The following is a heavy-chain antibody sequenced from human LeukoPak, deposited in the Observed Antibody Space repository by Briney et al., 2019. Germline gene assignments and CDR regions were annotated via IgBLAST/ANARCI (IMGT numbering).Heavy chain of an antibody. CDR2: ISGSGGST. Sequence: GSLRLSCAASGFTFSSYGMSWVRQAPGKGLEWVSAISGSGGSTYYADSVKGRFTISRDNSKNTLYLQMNSLRAEDTAVYYCTRSYDSSGGDYWGQGTLVTVSS. CDR1: GFTFSSYG. V-gene: IGHV3-23*01. D-gene: IGHD3-22*01. J-gene: IGHJ4*02. CDR3: TRSYDSSGGDY.